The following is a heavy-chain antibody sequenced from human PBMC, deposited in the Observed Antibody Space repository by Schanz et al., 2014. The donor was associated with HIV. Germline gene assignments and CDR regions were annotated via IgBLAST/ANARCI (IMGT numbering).Heavy chain of an antibody. Sequence: EVQLVESGGGLVQPGGSLRLSCAASGFTFSDYWMSWVRQAPGKGLEWVSAIIGDGGGSNIITFYADSVKGRFTISRDNSKNTLYLHMTSLRAEDTAVYYCAKRIIFGVVFPANFDYWGQGTLVTVSS. CDR1: GFTFSDYW. CDR2: IIGDGGGSNIIT. D-gene: IGHD3-3*01. V-gene: IGHV3-23*04. J-gene: IGHJ4*02. CDR3: AKRIIFGVVFPANFDY.